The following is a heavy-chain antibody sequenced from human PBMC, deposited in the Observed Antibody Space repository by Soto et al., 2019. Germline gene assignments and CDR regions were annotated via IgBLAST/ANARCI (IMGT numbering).Heavy chain of an antibody. CDR3: ARGGSGWYWYFDL. V-gene: IGHV1-18*01. D-gene: IGHD6-19*01. CDR1: GYTFTSYA. J-gene: IGHJ2*01. CDR2: ISAYNGNT. Sequence: ASVKVSCKASGYTFTSYAMHWVRQAPGQRLEWMGWISAYNGNTNYAQKLQGRVTMTTDTSTSTAYMELRSLRSDDTAVYYCARGGSGWYWYFDLWGRGTLVTVSS.